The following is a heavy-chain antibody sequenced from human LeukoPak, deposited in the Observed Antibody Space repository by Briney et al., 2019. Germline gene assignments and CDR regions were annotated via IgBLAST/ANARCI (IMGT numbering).Heavy chain of an antibody. CDR2: IIPILGTA. Sequence: GASVKVSCKASGGTFSSYAISWVRQAPGQGLEWMGGIIPILGTANYAQKFQGRVTITADESTSTAYMELSSLRSEDMAVYYCARDLSSGWYFGAFDIWGQGTMVTVSS. CDR3: ARDLSSGWYFGAFDI. D-gene: IGHD6-19*01. J-gene: IGHJ3*02. CDR1: GGTFSSYA. V-gene: IGHV1-69*13.